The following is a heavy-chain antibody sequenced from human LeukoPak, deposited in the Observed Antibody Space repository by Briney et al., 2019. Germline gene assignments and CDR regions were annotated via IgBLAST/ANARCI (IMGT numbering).Heavy chain of an antibody. D-gene: IGHD7-27*01. V-gene: IGHV3-30*03. Sequence: PGGSLRLSCAASGFTFSSYDMHWVRQAPGKGLEWVAVISYDGSNKYYADSVKGRFTISRDNARNSLYVQMNSLRAEDTALYYCARGPLTGSMLGDFDYWGQGTLVTVSS. CDR2: ISYDGSNK. CDR1: GFTFSSYD. CDR3: ARGPLTGSMLGDFDY. J-gene: IGHJ4*02.